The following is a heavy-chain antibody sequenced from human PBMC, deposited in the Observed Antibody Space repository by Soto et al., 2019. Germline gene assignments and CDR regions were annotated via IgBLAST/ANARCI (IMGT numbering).Heavy chain of an antibody. V-gene: IGHV1-18*01. Sequence: ASVKVSSKASGYSFPSHAISSLRHSPGQGLEWMGWISAYNGNTNYAQKLQRRVTMTTDTSTSTAYLELRSLRSDDTAFYFCERVGRSSGGSCYEYWGQGTLDTVTS. J-gene: IGHJ4*02. CDR1: GYSFPSHA. CDR2: ISAYNGNT. D-gene: IGHD2-15*01. CDR3: ERVGRSSGGSCYEY.